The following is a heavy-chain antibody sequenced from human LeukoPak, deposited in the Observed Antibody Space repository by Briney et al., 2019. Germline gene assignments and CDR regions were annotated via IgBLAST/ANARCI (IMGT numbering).Heavy chain of an antibody. D-gene: IGHD3-22*01. Sequence: ASVKVSCKASGYTFTGYYMHWVRQAPGQGLEWMGRINPNSDCTNYAQKFQGRVPMTRDTSISTAYMELSRLRSDDTAVYYCARSYYYDSSGYYALWGQGTLVTVSS. CDR2: INPNSDCT. J-gene: IGHJ4*02. CDR1: GYTFTGYY. CDR3: ARSYYYDSSGYYAL. V-gene: IGHV1-2*06.